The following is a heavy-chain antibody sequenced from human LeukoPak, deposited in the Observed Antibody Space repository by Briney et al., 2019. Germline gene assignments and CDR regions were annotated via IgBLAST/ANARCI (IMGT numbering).Heavy chain of an antibody. CDR2: ISYDGSNK. CDR1: GFTFSSYG. Sequence: GGSLRLSCAASGFTFSSYGMHWVRQAPGMGLEWVAVISYDGSNKYYADSVKGRFTISRDNPKNTLYLQMNSLRAEDTAVYYCAKDPGGPRYAFDTWGQGTMVTVSS. J-gene: IGHJ3*02. V-gene: IGHV3-30*18. CDR3: AKDPGGPRYAFDT. D-gene: IGHD2-15*01.